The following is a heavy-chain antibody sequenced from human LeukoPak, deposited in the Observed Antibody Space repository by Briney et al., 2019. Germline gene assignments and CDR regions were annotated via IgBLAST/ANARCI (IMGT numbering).Heavy chain of an antibody. CDR2: ISYSGST. CDR3: AREYSSSWAIFDY. Sequence: SETLSLTCTVSGGSVSSGRYYWSWIRQPPGKGLGWIGYISYSGSTNYSPSLKSRVTISVDTSKNQFSLKLSSVTAADTAVYYCAREYSSSWAIFDYWGQGTLVTVPS. V-gene: IGHV4-61*01. D-gene: IGHD6-13*01. J-gene: IGHJ4*02. CDR1: GGSVSSGRYY.